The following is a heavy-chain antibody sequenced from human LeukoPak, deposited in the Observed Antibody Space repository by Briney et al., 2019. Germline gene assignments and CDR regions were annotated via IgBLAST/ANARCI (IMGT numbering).Heavy chain of an antibody. D-gene: IGHD6-13*01. CDR1: GGTFSSYA. Sequence: GSSVKVSCKASGGTFSSYAISWVRQAPGQGLEWMGGIIPIFGTANYAQKFQGRVTITTDESTSTAYMELSSLRPEDTAVYYCASPRGSSSSVEGIFDYWGQGTLVTVSS. V-gene: IGHV1-69*05. CDR2: IIPIFGTA. J-gene: IGHJ4*02. CDR3: ASPRGSSSSVEGIFDY.